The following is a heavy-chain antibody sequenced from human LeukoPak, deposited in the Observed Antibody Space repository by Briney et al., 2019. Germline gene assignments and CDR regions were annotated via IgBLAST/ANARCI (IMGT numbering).Heavy chain of an antibody. J-gene: IGHJ5*02. CDR3: ARVGLGGVLRYFDWFFNWFDP. V-gene: IGHV4-39*07. Sequence: SETLSFTCTVSGGSISSSSYYWGWIRQPPGKGLEWIGSIYYSGSTYYNPSLKSRVTISVDTSKNQFSLKLSSVTAADTAVYYCARVGLGGVLRYFDWFFNWFDPWGQGTLVTVSS. D-gene: IGHD3-9*01. CDR2: IYYSGST. CDR1: GGSISSSSYY.